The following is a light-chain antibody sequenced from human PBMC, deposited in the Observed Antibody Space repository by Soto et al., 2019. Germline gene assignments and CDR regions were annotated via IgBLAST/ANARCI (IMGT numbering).Light chain of an antibody. Sequence: XSSNXGXXXXVHWXQQLXXRAXXLLIYGNNNRPSGVPDRFSGSKSGTSVSLAIXGXXXEDEADYHCQSYDSSLTNAVFGGGTKVTVL. J-gene: IGLJ2*01. V-gene: IGLV1-40*01. CDR3: QSYDSSLTNAV. CDR2: GNN. CDR1: SSNXGXXXX.